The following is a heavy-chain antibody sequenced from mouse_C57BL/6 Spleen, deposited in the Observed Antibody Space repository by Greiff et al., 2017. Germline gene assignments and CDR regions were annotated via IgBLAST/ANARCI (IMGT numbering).Heavy chain of an antibody. CDR1: GYSFTSYY. CDR3: ARDYYYGSSYVHYFDY. J-gene: IGHJ2*01. Sequence: VQLVESGPELVKPGASVKISCKASGYSFTSYYIHWVKQRPGQGLEWIGWIYPGSGNTKYNEKFKGKATLTADTSSSTAYMQLSSLTSEDSAVYYCARDYYYGSSYVHYFDYWGQGTTLTVSS. V-gene: IGHV1-66*01. CDR2: IYPGSGNT. D-gene: IGHD1-1*01.